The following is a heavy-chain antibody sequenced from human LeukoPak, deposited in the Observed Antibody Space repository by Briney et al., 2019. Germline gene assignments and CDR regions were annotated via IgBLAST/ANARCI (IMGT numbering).Heavy chain of an antibody. CDR2: IYYSGST. CDR3: AREGYNYGMDV. J-gene: IGHJ6*02. V-gene: IGHV4-59*01. CDR1: GGSISSYY. D-gene: IGHD6-13*01. Sequence: SETLSLTCTVSGGSISSYYWSWIRQPPGKGLEWIGYIYYSGSTNYNPSLKSRVTISVDTSKNQFSLKLSSVTAADTAVYYCAREGYNYGMDVWGQGTTVTVSS.